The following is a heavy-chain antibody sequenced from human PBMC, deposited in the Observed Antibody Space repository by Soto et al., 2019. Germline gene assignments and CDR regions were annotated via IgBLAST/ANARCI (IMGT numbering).Heavy chain of an antibody. CDR2: INPSGGST. CDR3: ASSQRYGDYVPSDY. D-gene: IGHD4-17*01. CDR1: GYTFTSYY. V-gene: IGHV1-46*01. J-gene: IGHJ4*02. Sequence: ASVKVSCKASGYTFTSYYMHWVRQAPGQGLEWVGIINPSGGSTTYSQKFQGRVTITADKSTSTAYMELSSLRSEDTAVYYCASSQRYGDYVPSDYWGQGTLVTVSS.